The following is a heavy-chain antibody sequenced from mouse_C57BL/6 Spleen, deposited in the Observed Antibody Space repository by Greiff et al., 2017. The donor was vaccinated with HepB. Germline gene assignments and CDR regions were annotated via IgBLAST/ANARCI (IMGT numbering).Heavy chain of an antibody. CDR3: AITTVVATRGYYAMDY. V-gene: IGHV1-80*01. CDR2: IYPGDGDT. J-gene: IGHJ4*01. Sequence: VQLQQSGAELVKPGASVKISCKASGYAFSSYWMNWVKQRPGKGLEWIGQIYPGDGDTNYNGKFKGKATLTADKSSSTAYMQLSSLTSEDSAVYFCAITTVVATRGYYAMDYWGQGTSVTVSS. D-gene: IGHD1-1*01. CDR1: GYAFSSYW.